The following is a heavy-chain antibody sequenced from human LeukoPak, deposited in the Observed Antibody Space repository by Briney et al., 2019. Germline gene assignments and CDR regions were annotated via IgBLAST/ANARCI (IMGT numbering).Heavy chain of an antibody. V-gene: IGHV3-7*01. J-gene: IGHJ4*02. CDR3: ARYYYGSGRLPYYFDY. D-gene: IGHD3-10*01. CDR1: GFTLSSYW. CDR2: IKQDGSEK. Sequence: GGSLRLSCAASGFTLSSYWMSWVRQAPGKGLEWVANIKQDGSEKYYVDSVKGRFTISRDNAKNSLYLQMSSLRAEDTAVYYCARYYYGSGRLPYYFDYWGQGALVTVSS.